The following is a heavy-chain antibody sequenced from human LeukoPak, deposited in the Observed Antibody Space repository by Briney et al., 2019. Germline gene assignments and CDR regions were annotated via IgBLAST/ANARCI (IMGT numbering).Heavy chain of an antibody. V-gene: IGHV3-33*08. D-gene: IGHD3-16*02. J-gene: IGHJ6*02. CDR3: ARVVIPYYYYYGMDV. Sequence: GGSLRLSCTASGFTFSSYWMSWVRQAPGKGLEWVAVIWYDGSNKYYADSVKGRFTISRDNSKNTLYLQMNSLRAEDTAVYYCARVVIPYYYYYGMDVWGQGTTVTVSS. CDR1: GFTFSSYW. CDR2: IWYDGSNK.